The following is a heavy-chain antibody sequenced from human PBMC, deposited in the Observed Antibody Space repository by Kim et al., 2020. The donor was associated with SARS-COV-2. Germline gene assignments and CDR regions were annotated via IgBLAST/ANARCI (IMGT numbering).Heavy chain of an antibody. V-gene: IGHV3-33*06. J-gene: IGHJ4*02. CDR3: AKEERYRYDY. CDR1: GFTFSSYG. CDR2: IWYDGSYK. Sequence: GGSLRLSCAASGFTFSSYGMHWVRQAPGKGLEWVAVIWYDGSYKYYADSVRGRFTISRDNSKNTLYLQMNSLRAEDTAIYYCAKEERYRYDYWGQGTLVTVSS. D-gene: IGHD5-18*01.